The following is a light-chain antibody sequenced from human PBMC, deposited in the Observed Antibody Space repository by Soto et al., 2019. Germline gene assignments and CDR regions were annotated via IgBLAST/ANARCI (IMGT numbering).Light chain of an antibody. CDR2: DAS. CDR1: QGISSA. J-gene: IGKJ5*01. V-gene: IGKV1-13*02. CDR3: QQFHTYPPIT. Sequence: AIQLTQSPSSLSASVVDRVTITCRASQGISSALAWYQQKPGKAPKVLIYDASSLESGVPSRFSGSGSGTDFTLTITSLQPEDFATYYCQQFHTYPPITFGQGTRLEI.